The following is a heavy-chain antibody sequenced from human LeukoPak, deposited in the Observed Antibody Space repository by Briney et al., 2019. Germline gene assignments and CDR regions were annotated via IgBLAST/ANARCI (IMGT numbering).Heavy chain of an antibody. CDR1: GGSISSYY. D-gene: IGHD6-19*01. CDR3: AREAGTFDY. J-gene: IGHJ4*02. Sequence: SETLSLTCTVSGGSISSYYWSWIQQPPGKGLEWIGYIYYSGSTNYNPSLKSRVTISVDTSKNQFSLKLSSVTAADTAVYYCAREAGTFDYWGQGTLVTVSS. CDR2: IYYSGST. V-gene: IGHV4-59*01.